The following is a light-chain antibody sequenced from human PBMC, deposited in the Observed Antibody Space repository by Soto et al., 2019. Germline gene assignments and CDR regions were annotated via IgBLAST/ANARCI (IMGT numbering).Light chain of an antibody. CDR3: AAWDDSLNGRV. Sequence: QSVLTQAPSASGTPGQRVTVSCSGSSSNIGSNSVNWYQQLPGTAPKLLIFSNDHRPSGVPDRFSGSKSGTSASLAISGLQSEDEDDYYCAAWDDSLNGRVFGGGTKLTVL. J-gene: IGLJ2*01. CDR2: SND. V-gene: IGLV1-44*01. CDR1: SSNIGSNS.